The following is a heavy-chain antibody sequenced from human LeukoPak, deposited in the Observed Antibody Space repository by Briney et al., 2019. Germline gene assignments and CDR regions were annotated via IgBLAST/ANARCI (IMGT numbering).Heavy chain of an antibody. CDR3: ARGPPYCSSTRCRD. V-gene: IGHV6-1*01. CDR1: GDSVSSNSAA. D-gene: IGHD2-2*01. CDR2: TYYRSKWYN. J-gene: IGHJ4*02. Sequence: SQTLSLTCAISGDSVSSNSAAWNWIRQSPSRGLEWLGRTYYRSKWYNDYAVSVKSRITINPDTSKNQFSLQLNSVTPEDAAVYYCARGPPYCSSTRCRDWGQGTLVTVSS.